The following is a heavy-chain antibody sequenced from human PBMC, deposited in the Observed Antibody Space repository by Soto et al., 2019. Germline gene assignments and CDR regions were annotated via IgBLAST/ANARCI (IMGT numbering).Heavy chain of an antibody. CDR2: IYPGDSDT. D-gene: IGHD6-13*01. J-gene: IGHJ6*02. CDR3: ARPMWRGAAAEPYYYYGMDV. CDR1: GYSFTSYW. Sequence: LKSSCKGAGYSFTSYWIGWVRQMPGKGLEWVGIIYPGDSDTRYSPSFQGQVPISADKSISTAYLQWSSLKASDTAMYYCARPMWRGAAAEPYYYYGMDVWGQGTTVTVSS. V-gene: IGHV5-51*01.